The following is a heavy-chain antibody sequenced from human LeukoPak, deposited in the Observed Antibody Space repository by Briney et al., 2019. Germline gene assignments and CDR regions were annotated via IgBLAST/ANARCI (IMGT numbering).Heavy chain of an antibody. D-gene: IGHD4-11*01. V-gene: IGHV4-4*02. CDR1: GGSISSNNW. J-gene: IGHJ4*02. CDR2: IYHSGST. CDR3: ARKDSNYGGFDY. Sequence: SETLSLTCAVSGGSISSNNWWSWVRQPPGKGLEWIGEIYHSGSTTYNPSLKSRVTISVDKSKNQFSLELSSVAAADTAVYFCARKDSNYGGFDYWGREPWSPSPQ.